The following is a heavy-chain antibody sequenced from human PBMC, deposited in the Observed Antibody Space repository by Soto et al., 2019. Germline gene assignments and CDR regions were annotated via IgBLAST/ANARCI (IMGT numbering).Heavy chain of an antibody. Sequence: RSETLYLTCTVSGGPISSGGYYWSWIRQHPGKGLEWIGYIYYSGSTYYNPSLKSRVTISVDTSKNQFSMKQSSVTAADTAVYYCSRVSYGGDVMDVWGQGTTVPVPS. CDR3: SRVSYGGDVMDV. J-gene: IGHJ6*02. V-gene: IGHV4-31*03. CDR1: GGPISSGGYY. CDR2: IYYSGST. D-gene: IGHD3-10*01.